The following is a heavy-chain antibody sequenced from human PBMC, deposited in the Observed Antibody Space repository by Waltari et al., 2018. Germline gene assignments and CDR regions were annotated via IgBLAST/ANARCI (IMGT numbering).Heavy chain of an antibody. Sequence: QVQLQQWGAGLLKPSETLSLTCAVYGGSFSGYYWSWIRQPPGKGLEWIGEINHSGSTNYIPSLKSRVTISVDTSKNQFSLKLSSVTAADTAVYYCARDLGGSGPAGYWGQGTLVTVSS. CDR3: ARDLGGSGPAGY. CDR2: INHSGST. V-gene: IGHV4-34*01. CDR1: GGSFSGYY. D-gene: IGHD3-16*01. J-gene: IGHJ4*02.